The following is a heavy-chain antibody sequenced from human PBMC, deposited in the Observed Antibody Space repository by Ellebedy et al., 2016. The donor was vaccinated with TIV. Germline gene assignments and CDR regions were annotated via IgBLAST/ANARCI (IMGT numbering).Heavy chain of an antibody. Sequence: SLKISXAASGFTFDDYAMHWVRQAPGKGLEWVSGISWNSGSIGYADSVKGRFTISRDNAKNSLYLQMNSLRAEDTAVYYCARSDAFDIWGQGTMVTVSS. CDR2: ISWNSGSI. CDR3: ARSDAFDI. CDR1: GFTFDDYA. J-gene: IGHJ3*02. V-gene: IGHV3-9*01.